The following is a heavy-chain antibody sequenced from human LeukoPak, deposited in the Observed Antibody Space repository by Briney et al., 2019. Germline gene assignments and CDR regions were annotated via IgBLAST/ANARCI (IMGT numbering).Heavy chain of an antibody. Sequence: SETLSLTRTVSGGSISSYYWSWIRQPPGKGRECIGDIYYSGSTNYNPSLKSRVTIAVATSKNQFSLKLSSVTAADTAVYYCTRGSLQYYFDYWGQGTLVTVSS. J-gene: IGHJ4*02. V-gene: IGHV4-59*12. D-gene: IGHD5-24*01. CDR2: IYYSGST. CDR3: TRGSLQYYFDY. CDR1: GGSISSYY.